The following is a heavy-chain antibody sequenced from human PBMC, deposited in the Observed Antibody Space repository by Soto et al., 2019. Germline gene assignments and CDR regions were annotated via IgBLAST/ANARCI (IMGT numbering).Heavy chain of an antibody. CDR1: GFPFSSYG. CDR2: MSYDGSKK. V-gene: IGHV3-30*18. J-gene: IGHJ6*02. D-gene: IGHD1-20*01. CDR3: AKDWAIITGTSLSFYGMDV. Sequence: QVKVVESGGGVVQPGRSLRLSCATSGFPFSSYGMHWVRQAPGKGPEWVAVMSYDGSKKYYADSVKGRFTISRDNSKNPLPXQMNSLRAEDTAVYYCAKDWAIITGTSLSFYGMDVWGQGTTVNVSS.